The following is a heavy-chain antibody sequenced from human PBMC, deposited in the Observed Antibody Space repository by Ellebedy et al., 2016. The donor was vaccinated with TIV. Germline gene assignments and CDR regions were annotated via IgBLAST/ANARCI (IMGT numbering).Heavy chain of an antibody. CDR2: IKQDGSEK. V-gene: IGHV3-7*03. CDR3: AKTKYYDFWSGYYFYYYYGMDV. J-gene: IGHJ6*02. Sequence: GGSLRLSXAASGFTFSSYWMSWVRQAPGKGLEWVANIKQDGSEKYYVDSVKGRFTISRDNSKNTLYLQMNSLRAEDTAVYYCAKTKYYDFWSGYYFYYYYGMDVWGQGTTVTVSS. D-gene: IGHD3-3*01. CDR1: GFTFSSYW.